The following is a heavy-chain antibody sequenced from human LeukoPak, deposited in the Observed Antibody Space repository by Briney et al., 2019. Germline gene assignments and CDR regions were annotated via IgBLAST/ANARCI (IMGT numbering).Heavy chain of an antibody. CDR2: ISGNGGST. J-gene: IGHJ4*02. CDR1: GFTFRISA. V-gene: IGHV3-23*01. Sequence: PGGSLRLSCAASGFTFRISAMSWVRQVPGTGLEWVSVISGNGGSTDYADSAKGRFTISRDNSKNTLYLQMSSLRAEDTAVYYCAILSRITATPGDWGQGTLVTVSS. D-gene: IGHD6-25*01. CDR3: AILSRITATPGD.